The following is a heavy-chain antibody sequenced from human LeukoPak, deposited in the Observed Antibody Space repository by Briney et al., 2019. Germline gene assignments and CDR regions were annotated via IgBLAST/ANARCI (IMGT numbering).Heavy chain of an antibody. CDR3: ARDIGYCSGGSCYPPDY. CDR1: GYTFTSYG. J-gene: IGHJ4*02. CDR2: ISAYNGNT. Sequence: SSVKVSCKASGYTFTSYGISRVRQAPGQGLEWMGWISAYNGNTNYAQKLQGRVTMTTDTSTSTAYMELRSLRSDDTAVYYCARDIGYCSGGSCYPPDYWGQGTLVTVSS. D-gene: IGHD2-15*01. V-gene: IGHV1-18*01.